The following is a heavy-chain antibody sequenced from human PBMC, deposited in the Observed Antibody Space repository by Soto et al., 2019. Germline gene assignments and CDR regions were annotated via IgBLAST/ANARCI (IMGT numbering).Heavy chain of an antibody. V-gene: IGHV1-69*01. J-gene: IGHJ4*02. CDR3: ASGDLELYFDY. CDR2: IIPIFGTA. D-gene: IGHD1-26*01. Sequence: VACKGAACTFSRYAIRWVRQAPGQGLEWMGGIIPIFGTANYAQKFQGRVTITADESTSTAYMELSSLRSEDTAVYYCASGDLELYFDYWGQGTLVTVSS. CDR1: ACTFSRYA.